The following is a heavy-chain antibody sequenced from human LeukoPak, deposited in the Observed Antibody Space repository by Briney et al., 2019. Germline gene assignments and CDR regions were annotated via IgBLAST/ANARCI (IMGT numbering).Heavy chain of an antibody. Sequence: GGSLRLSCAASGCTVSSNYMSWVRQAPGMGLEWVSVIYSGGSTYYADSVKGRFTISRDNSKNTLYLQMDSLRAEDTAVYYCARDAPSQYYYYGMDVWGQGTTVTVSS. CDR2: IYSGGST. V-gene: IGHV3-66*02. CDR1: GCTVSSNY. J-gene: IGHJ6*02. CDR3: ARDAPSQYYYYGMDV.